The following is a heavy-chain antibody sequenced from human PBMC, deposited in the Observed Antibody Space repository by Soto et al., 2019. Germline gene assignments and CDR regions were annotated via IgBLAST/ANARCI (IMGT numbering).Heavy chain of an antibody. D-gene: IGHD3-22*01. V-gene: IGHV3-43D*04. CDR1: GFTFYDYA. CDR3: AKENEPVITTYYDY. CDR2: ISWDGSRS. J-gene: IGHJ4*02. Sequence: GGSLRLSCAASGFTFYDYAMHWVRRAPGKGLEWVSLISWDGSRSYYADSVKGRFTISRDNSKNTLYLQMNSLRAEDTAVYYCAKENEPVITTYYDYWGQGTLVTVSS.